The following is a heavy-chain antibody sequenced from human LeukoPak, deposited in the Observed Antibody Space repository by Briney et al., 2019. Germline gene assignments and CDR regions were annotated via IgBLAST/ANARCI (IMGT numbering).Heavy chain of an antibody. CDR1: GGSFSGYY. D-gene: IGHD2-2*02. Sequence: SETLSLTCAVYGGSFSGYYWSWIRQPPGKGLEWIGEINHSGSTNYNPSLKSRVTISVDTSKNQFSLKLSSVTAADTAVYYCATYCSSTSCYSPEGWGQGTLVTVSS. CDR3: ATYCSSTSCYSPEG. J-gene: IGHJ4*02. CDR2: INHSGST. V-gene: IGHV4-34*01.